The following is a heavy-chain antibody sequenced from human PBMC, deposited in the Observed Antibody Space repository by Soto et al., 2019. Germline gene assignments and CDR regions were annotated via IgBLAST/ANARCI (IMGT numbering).Heavy chain of an antibody. Sequence: SETLSLTCTVSGGSISSSSYYWGWIRQPPGKGLEWIGSIYYSGSTYYNPSLKSRVTISVDTSKNQFSLKLSSVTAADTAVYYCARHSDFRYYYYYMDVWGKGTTVTVSS. V-gene: IGHV4-39*01. D-gene: IGHD3-3*01. CDR1: GGSISSSSYY. CDR3: ARHSDFRYYYYYMDV. J-gene: IGHJ6*03. CDR2: IYYSGST.